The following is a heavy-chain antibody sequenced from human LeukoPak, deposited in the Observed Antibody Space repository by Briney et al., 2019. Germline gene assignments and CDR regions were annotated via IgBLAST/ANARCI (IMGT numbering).Heavy chain of an antibody. Sequence: GGSLRLSCAPSGFTFGDYAMSWVRQAPGKGLEWVGFIRSKAYGGTTEYAASVKGRFTISRDDSKSIAYQQMNSLKTEDTAVYYCTRARGVVTAILGYWGQGTLVTVSS. CDR1: GFTFGDYA. J-gene: IGHJ4*02. V-gene: IGHV3-49*04. D-gene: IGHD2-21*02. CDR3: TRARGVVTAILGY. CDR2: IRSKAYGGTT.